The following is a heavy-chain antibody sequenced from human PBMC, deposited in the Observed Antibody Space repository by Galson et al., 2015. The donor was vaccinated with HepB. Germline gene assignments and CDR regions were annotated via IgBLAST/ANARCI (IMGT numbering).Heavy chain of an antibody. V-gene: IGHV1-46*01. D-gene: IGHD6-6*01. J-gene: IGHJ4*02. Sequence: SVKASCKASGYTFTSYYMHWGRQAPGQGLEWMGIINPSGGSTSYAQKFQVRVTMTRDTYTSTVYMELSSLRSEDPAVYYCARAYSSSLFFDYWGQGTLVTVSS. CDR2: INPSGGST. CDR1: GYTFTSYY. CDR3: ARAYSSSLFFDY.